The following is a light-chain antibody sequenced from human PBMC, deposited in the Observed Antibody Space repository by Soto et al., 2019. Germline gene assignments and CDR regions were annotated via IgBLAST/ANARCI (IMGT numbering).Light chain of an antibody. CDR2: AAS. Sequence: DIQLTQSPSFLSASVGDRVTITCRASQTISNFLNWYQQKPGKAPKLLVFAASSLQSGVPSRFSASGSGTDFTLTISSLPPEDFATYFCQQSYSTPLPFGQGTKVDIX. V-gene: IGKV1-39*01. J-gene: IGKJ1*01. CDR3: QQSYSTPLP. CDR1: QTISNF.